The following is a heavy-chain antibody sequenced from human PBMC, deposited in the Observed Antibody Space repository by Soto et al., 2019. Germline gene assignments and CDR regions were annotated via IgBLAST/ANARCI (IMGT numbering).Heavy chain of an antibody. J-gene: IGHJ3*02. CDR2: ISGSGGST. Sequence: PGGSLRLSCAASGFTFSSYAMSWVRQAPGKGLEWVSAISGSGGSTYYADSVKGRFTISRDNSKNTLYLQMNSLRAEDTAVYYCAKLPYYDSSGYYYGFPSWGAFDIWGQATMVTVSS. CDR3: AKLPYYDSSGYYYGFPSWGAFDI. D-gene: IGHD3-22*01. CDR1: GFTFSSYA. V-gene: IGHV3-23*01.